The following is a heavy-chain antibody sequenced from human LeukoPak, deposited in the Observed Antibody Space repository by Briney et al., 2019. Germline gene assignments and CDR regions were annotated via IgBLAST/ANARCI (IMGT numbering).Heavy chain of an antibody. CDR1: QFTFRNYE. CDR3: ASSKWFYFDS. D-gene: IGHD3-22*01. CDR2: TGSSTI. Sequence: GGSLRLTCTTSQFTFRNYEVNWVRQAPGKGLEWISFTGSSTIQYADSVTGRFTISRDHAKNSLYLQMNSLRVEDTAVYYCASSKWFYFDSWGQGTLVTVSS. J-gene: IGHJ4*02. V-gene: IGHV3-48*03.